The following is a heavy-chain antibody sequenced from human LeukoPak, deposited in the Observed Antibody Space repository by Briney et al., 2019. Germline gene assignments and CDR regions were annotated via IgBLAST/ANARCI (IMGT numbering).Heavy chain of an antibody. V-gene: IGHV3-74*01. CDR1: GFTLNSYW. D-gene: IGHD4-17*01. CDR2: INSDGSST. Sequence: GGSLRLSCAASGFTLNSYWMHWVRQAPGKGLVWVSRINSDGSSTTYADSVKGRFTISRDNAKNTLYLQMSSLRAEDTAVYYCARAGTTMTTYDYWGQGTLVTVSS. J-gene: IGHJ4*02. CDR3: ARAGTTMTTYDY.